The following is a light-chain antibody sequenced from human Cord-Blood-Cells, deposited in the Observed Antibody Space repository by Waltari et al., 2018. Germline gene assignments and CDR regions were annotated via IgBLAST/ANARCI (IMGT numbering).Light chain of an antibody. CDR1: QSVSSY. Sequence: EIVLTQSPATLSLSPGERATLSCRASQSVSSYLAWYQQKPGQAPRLLIYDASNRATGIPARFSGSGSGIDFTLTISSREPEDFAVYYCQQRSNWPTFGPGTKVDIK. V-gene: IGKV3-11*01. J-gene: IGKJ3*01. CDR2: DAS. CDR3: QQRSNWPT.